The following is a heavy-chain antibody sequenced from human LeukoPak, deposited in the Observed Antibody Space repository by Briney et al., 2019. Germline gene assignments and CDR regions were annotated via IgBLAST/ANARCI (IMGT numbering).Heavy chain of an antibody. J-gene: IGHJ3*02. V-gene: IGHV4-61*01. Sequence: SETLSLTCTVSGGSVSSGSYYWSWIRQPPGKGLEWIGYIYYSGSTNYNPSLKSRVTMSVDTSKNQFSLKLSSVTAADTAVYYCASSDYYDSSGRYAFDIWGQGTMVTVSS. CDR3: ASSDYYDSSGRYAFDI. D-gene: IGHD3-22*01. CDR2: IYYSGST. CDR1: GGSVSSGSYY.